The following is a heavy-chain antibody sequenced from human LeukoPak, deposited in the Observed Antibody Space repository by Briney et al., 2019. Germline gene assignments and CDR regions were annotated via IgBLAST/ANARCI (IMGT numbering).Heavy chain of an antibody. D-gene: IGHD2-2*01. CDR3: ARDSGYCSSTSCSPEFDP. CDR2: ISPYNGNT. V-gene: IGHV1-18*01. J-gene: IGHJ5*02. CDR1: GYAFTNFG. Sequence: ASVKVSCKASGYAFTNFGISWVRQAPGQGLEWMGWISPYNGNTDYPQKVRGRVTMTTDTSTSTAYMELRSLRSDDTAVYYCARDSGYCSSTSCSPEFDPWGQGTLVTVSS.